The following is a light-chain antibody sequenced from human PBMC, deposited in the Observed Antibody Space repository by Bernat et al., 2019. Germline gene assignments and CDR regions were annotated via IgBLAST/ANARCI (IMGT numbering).Light chain of an antibody. CDR2: EVN. V-gene: IGLV2-18*02. J-gene: IGLJ3*02. CDR1: SSDVGSYNR. CDR3: CSFTTTNTWV. Sequence: QSALTQPPSVSGSPGQSVTISCTGTSSDVGSYNRVSWYQQPPGTAPKLMIYEVNNRPSGVPDRFSGSKSGNTASLTISGLQAKDEADYYCCSFTTTNTWVFGGGTKLTVL.